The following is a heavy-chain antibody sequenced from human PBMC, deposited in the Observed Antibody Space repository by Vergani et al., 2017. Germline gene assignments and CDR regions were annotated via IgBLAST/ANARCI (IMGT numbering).Heavy chain of an antibody. V-gene: IGHV3-30*18. CDR3: AKASRGYDYVWGSYRSAY. J-gene: IGHJ4*02. CDR2: ISYDGSNK. D-gene: IGHD3-16*02. CDR1: GFTFSSYG. Sequence: QVQLVESGGGVVQPGRSLRLSCAASGFTFSSYGMHWVRQAPGKGLEWVAVISYDGSNKYYADSVKGRVTISRDNSKNTLYLQMNSLRAEDTAVDYCAKASRGYDYVWGSYRSAYWGQGTLVTVAS.